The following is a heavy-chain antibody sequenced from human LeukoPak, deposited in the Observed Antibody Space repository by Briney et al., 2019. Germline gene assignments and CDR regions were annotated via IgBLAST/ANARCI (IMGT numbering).Heavy chain of an antibody. CDR3: ARENPPRWFDP. CDR2: ISSHSSYI. D-gene: IGHD1-14*01. J-gene: IGHJ5*02. V-gene: IGHV3-21*01. CDR1: GFTFNNYN. Sequence: PGGSLRLSCAASGFTFNNYNINWFRKAPGKGLEWVSSISSHSSYIYYADSVKGRFTVSRDNAKSSLYLQMNSLRAEDTAVYYCARENPPRWFDPWGQGTLVTVSS.